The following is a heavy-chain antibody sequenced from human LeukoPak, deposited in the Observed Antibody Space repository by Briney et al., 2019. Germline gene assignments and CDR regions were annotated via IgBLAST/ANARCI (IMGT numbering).Heavy chain of an antibody. V-gene: IGHV1-2*06. CDR3: ARGPRRSSVFGVVIPKADYYYYGMDV. Sequence: ASVKVSCKASGYTFTSYGISWVRQAPGQGLEWMGRINPNSGGTNYAQKFQGRVTMTRDTSISTAYMELSRLRSDDTAVYYCARGPRRSSVFGVVIPKADYYYYGMDVWGQGTTVTVSS. CDR2: INPNSGGT. J-gene: IGHJ6*02. D-gene: IGHD3-3*01. CDR1: GYTFTSYG.